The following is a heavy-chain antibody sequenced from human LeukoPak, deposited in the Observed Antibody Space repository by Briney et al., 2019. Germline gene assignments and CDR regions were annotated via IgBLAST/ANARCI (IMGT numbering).Heavy chain of an antibody. Sequence: PGGSLRLSCAASGFTFSSYGMSWVRQAPGKGLEWVSAISGSGGSTYYADSVKGRFTISRDNSKNTLYLQMNSLRAEDTAVYYCAKDLWFGEPLYYFDYWGQGTLVTVSS. V-gene: IGHV3-23*01. J-gene: IGHJ4*02. CDR1: GFTFSSYG. CDR3: AKDLWFGEPLYYFDY. CDR2: ISGSGGST. D-gene: IGHD3-10*01.